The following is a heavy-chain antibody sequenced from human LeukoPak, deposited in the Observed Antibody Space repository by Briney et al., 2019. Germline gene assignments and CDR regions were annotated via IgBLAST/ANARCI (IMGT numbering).Heavy chain of an antibody. Sequence: TGGCLRLSCAASGFTFSSYAMSWVRQAPGNGLEWVSAISGSGGSTYYVDSVKGRFTITRDNSKNTLYLQMNSLRAEDTAVYYCAKELSWSGYTHGFDYWGQGTLVTVSS. V-gene: IGHV3-23*01. J-gene: IGHJ4*02. CDR2: ISGSGGST. CDR1: GFTFSSYA. CDR3: AKELSWSGYTHGFDY. D-gene: IGHD5-18*01.